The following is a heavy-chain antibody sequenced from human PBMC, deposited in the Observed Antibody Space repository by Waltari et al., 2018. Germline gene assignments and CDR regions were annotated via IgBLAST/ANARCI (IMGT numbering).Heavy chain of an antibody. V-gene: IGHV4-4*07. CDR3: ARDYCSGGSCYANWFDP. D-gene: IGHD2-15*01. J-gene: IGHJ5*02. CDR2: IYTSGST. Sequence: QVQLQESGPGLVKPSETLSLTCTVSGGSISSYYWRWIRQPAGKGLEWIGRIYTSGSTNYNPSLKSRVTMSVDTSKNQFSLNLSSVTAADTAVYYCARDYCSGGSCYANWFDPWGQGTLVTVSS. CDR1: GGSISSYY.